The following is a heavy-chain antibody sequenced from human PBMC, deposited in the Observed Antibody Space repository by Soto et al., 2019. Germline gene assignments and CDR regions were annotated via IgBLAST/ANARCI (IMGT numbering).Heavy chain of an antibody. Sequence: GASVKVSCKTSGYTFNTYGINWVRQAPGQGLELMGWISAYDGKTTYAEKFQGRVTMTTDTSTSTAYMELRSLRSDDTAIYYCARDAHEFWTSNWCGPCGKGTPFSVSS. V-gene: IGHV1-18*01. CDR2: ISAYDGKT. CDR3: ARDAHEFWTSNWCGP. CDR1: GYTFNTYG. D-gene: IGHD3-3*01. J-gene: IGHJ5*02.